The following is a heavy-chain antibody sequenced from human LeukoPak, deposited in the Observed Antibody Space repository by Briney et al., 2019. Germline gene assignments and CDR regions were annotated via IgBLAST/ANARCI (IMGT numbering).Heavy chain of an antibody. CDR2: INHSGGT. CDR3: ALELVVPAALERLNAFDI. J-gene: IGHJ3*02. CDR1: GGSFSGFR. V-gene: IGHV4-34*01. Sequence: PSETLSLTCAVSGGSFSGFRWHWIRQPPGKGPEWIWEINHSGGTTYNPSLKSRVTISLDTSKIQFSLNLTSVTAADTAVYYCALELVVPAALERLNAFDIWGHGTMVTVSS. D-gene: IGHD2-2*01.